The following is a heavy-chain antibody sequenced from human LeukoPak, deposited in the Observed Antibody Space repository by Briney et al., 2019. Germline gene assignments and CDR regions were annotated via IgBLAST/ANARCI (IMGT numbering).Heavy chain of an antibody. CDR3: ARDQGITARLFEY. Sequence: GSLRLSCAASGFTFSTYGMHWVRQAPGKGLEWVAIIWYDGTNKYYADSVKGRFTISSDDSKNTLYLQMNSLRAEDTAVYYCARDQGITARLFEYWGQGTLVTVSS. D-gene: IGHD6-6*01. J-gene: IGHJ4*02. V-gene: IGHV3-33*01. CDR1: GFTFSTYG. CDR2: IWYDGTNK.